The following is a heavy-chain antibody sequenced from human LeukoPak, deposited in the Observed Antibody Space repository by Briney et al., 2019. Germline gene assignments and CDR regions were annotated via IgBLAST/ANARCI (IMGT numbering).Heavy chain of an antibody. V-gene: IGHV3-74*01. D-gene: IGHD3-16*01. CDR2: VSNDGSRT. CDR1: GVSFSTTW. J-gene: IGHJ4*02. Sequence: QSGGSLRLSCAASGVSFSTTWMHWVRQAPGEGLMWVSHVSNDGSRTYADSVKGRVTVSRDNNQDIVYLQMSSLRAEDTAVYYCATDGAYRLTHWGQGALVTVSS. CDR3: ATDGAYRLTH.